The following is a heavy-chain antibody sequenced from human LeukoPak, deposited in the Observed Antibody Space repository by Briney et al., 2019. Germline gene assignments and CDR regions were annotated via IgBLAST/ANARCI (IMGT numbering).Heavy chain of an antibody. CDR1: GYSFSSYW. J-gene: IGHJ4*02. Sequence: PGESLKISCKGSGYSFSSYWIGWVRQMPGKGLEWMGIIYPGDSDTRYSPSFQGQVTISADKSISTAYLQWSSLKASDTAMYYCARQRAYCGGDCYYLDYWGQGTLVTVSS. CDR3: ARQRAYCGGDCYYLDY. CDR2: IYPGDSDT. V-gene: IGHV5-51*01. D-gene: IGHD2-21*02.